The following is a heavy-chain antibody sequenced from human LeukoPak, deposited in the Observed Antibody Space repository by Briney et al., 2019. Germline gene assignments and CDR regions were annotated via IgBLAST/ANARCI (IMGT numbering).Heavy chain of an antibody. V-gene: IGHV3-23*01. J-gene: IGHJ4*02. CDR2: ISGSGGRT. CDR1: GFIFSDYA. D-gene: IGHD3-10*01. CDR3: AKDVYLFMVRGVTLPDY. Sequence: GGSLRLSCAASGFIFSDYAMTWVRQAPGKGLEWVSSISGSGGRTYYADSVKGRFTISRDNSKNTLYLQMNSLRAEDTAVYYCAKDVYLFMVRGVTLPDYWGQGTLVTVSS.